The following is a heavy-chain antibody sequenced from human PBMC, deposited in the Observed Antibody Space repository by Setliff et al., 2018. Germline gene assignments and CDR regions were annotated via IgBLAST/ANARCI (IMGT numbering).Heavy chain of an antibody. V-gene: IGHV1-69*13. J-gene: IGHJ6*02. CDR2: IIPILGIT. Sequence: GASVKVSCKASGGAFSTYSLSWVRQAPGQGFEWVGRIIPILGITNYAQRFQGRVTITADESTTTAYMELSSLRVEDTAIYYCARGKMDVVAVAGKYCVMDVWGQGTTVTVS. D-gene: IGHD6-19*01. CDR1: GGAFSTYS. CDR3: ARGKMDVVAVAGKYCVMDV.